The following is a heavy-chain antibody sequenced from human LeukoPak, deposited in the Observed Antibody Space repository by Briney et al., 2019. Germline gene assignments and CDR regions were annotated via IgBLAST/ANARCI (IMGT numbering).Heavy chain of an antibody. Sequence: TSETLSLTCTVSGGSISSYYRSWIRQPAGKGLEGIGRIYTSGSTNYNPSLKSRVTMSVDTSKNQFSLKLSSVNAADTAVYYCARVSHYYDSSGYEDAFDIWGQGTMVTVSS. J-gene: IGHJ3*02. V-gene: IGHV4-4*07. CDR3: ARVSHYYDSSGYEDAFDI. CDR1: GGSISSYY. CDR2: IYTSGST. D-gene: IGHD3-22*01.